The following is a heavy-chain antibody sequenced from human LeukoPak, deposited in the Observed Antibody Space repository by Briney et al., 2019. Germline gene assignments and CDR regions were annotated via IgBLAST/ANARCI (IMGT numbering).Heavy chain of an antibody. D-gene: IGHD1-26*01. Sequence: SETLSLTCTVSGGSISSYYWSWIRQPPGKGLEWIGYIYYSGSTNYNPSLKSRVTISVDTSKNQFSLQLNSVTPEDTAVYYCARGTRGSYYELIPFFDYWGQGTLVTVSS. CDR2: IYYSGST. CDR1: GGSISSYY. V-gene: IGHV4-59*12. J-gene: IGHJ4*02. CDR3: ARGTRGSYYELIPFFDY.